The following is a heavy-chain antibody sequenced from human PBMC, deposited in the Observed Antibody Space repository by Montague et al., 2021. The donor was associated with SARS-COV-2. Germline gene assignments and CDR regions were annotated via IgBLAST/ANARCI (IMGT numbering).Heavy chain of an antibody. CDR2: ISQKKKT. CDR1: VAWYSGAD. J-gene: IGHJ4*02. D-gene: IGHD3-22*01. CDR3: ARGTKRVFTYDYDSSGYASDY. Sequence: SETLSLTCSGLVAWYSGADRRRTRLNSSHERDSYGEISQKKKTKYNPSLKSRVTISVDTSKNQFSLKLSSVTAADTAVYYCARGTKRVFTYDYDSSGYASDYWGQGTLVTVSS. V-gene: IGHV4-34*01.